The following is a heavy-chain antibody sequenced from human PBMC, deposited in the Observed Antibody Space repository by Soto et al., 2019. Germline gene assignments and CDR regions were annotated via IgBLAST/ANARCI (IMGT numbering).Heavy chain of an antibody. CDR2: IETCWRT. Sequence: SETLSLPCTVSGGSMSSYYWSCIRQPAGKGLEWIGRIETCWRTNHNPSLKSRVTMSVDASTNQFSLKLSSVTAADTAVYSGAGDSGSGRYGMGVWSHGTTVT. J-gene: IGHJ6*02. CDR3: AGDSGSGRYGMGV. V-gene: IGHV4-4*07. D-gene: IGHD3-10*01. CDR1: GGSMSSYY.